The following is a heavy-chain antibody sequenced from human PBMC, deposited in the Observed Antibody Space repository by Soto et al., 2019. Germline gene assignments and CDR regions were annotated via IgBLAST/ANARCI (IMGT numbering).Heavy chain of an antibody. CDR2: ISGGGGST. J-gene: IGHJ5*02. CDR3: AKAGGYDILTGYRNRFDP. D-gene: IGHD3-9*01. CDR1: GFTFTSYA. Sequence: EVQLLESGGGLVQPGGSLRLSCAVSGFTFTSYAMSWVRQAPGKGLEWVSGISGGGGSTYYADSVKGRFTISRDNSKNTLYLQMNSLRAEDTAVYYCAKAGGYDILTGYRNRFDPWGQGTLVTVSS. V-gene: IGHV3-23*01.